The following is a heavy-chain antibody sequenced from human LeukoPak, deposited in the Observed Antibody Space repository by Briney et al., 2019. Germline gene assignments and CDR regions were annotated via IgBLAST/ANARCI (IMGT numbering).Heavy chain of an antibody. CDR2: IKQDGSEK. V-gene: IGHV3-7*01. J-gene: IGHJ4*02. Sequence: PGGSLRLSCAASGFTFSSYWMSWVRQAPGKGLEWVANIKQDGSEKYYVDSVKGRFTISRDNAKNSLYLQMNSLRAEDTGVYYCAKDLSSGSRRAYWGQGTLVTVSS. D-gene: IGHD6-19*01. CDR1: GFTFSSYW. CDR3: AKDLSSGSRRAY.